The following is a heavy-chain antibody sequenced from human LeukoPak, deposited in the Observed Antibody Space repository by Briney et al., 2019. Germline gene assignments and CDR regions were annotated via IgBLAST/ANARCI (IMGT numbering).Heavy chain of an antibody. V-gene: IGHV3-7*01. CDR3: ASDPPWANDAFDI. CDR1: GFTFSNYW. CDR2: IKQDGSKK. D-gene: IGHD7-27*01. Sequence: GGSLRLSCAASGFTFSNYWMTWVRQAPGKGLEWVANIKQDGSKKYYLDSVKGRFTISRDNDKNSLYLQMNSLRGEDTAVYYCASDPPWANDAFDIWGQGTMVTVSS. J-gene: IGHJ3*02.